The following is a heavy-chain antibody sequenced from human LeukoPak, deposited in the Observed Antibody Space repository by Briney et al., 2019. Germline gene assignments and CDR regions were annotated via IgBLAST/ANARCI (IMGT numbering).Heavy chain of an antibody. Sequence: PGGSLRLSCAASGFTFSSYSMNWVRQAPGKGLEWVSSISSSSSYIYYADSVKGRFTISRDNAKNSLYLQMNSLRAEDTAVYYCARGYCTNGVCYTGLFDYWGQGTLVTVSS. CDR2: ISSSSSYI. V-gene: IGHV3-21*01. D-gene: IGHD2-8*01. CDR3: ARGYCTNGVCYTGLFDY. J-gene: IGHJ4*02. CDR1: GFTFSSYS.